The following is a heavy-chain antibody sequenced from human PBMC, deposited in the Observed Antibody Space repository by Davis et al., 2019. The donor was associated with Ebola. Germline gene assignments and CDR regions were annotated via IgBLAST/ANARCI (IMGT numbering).Heavy chain of an antibody. CDR1: GFTFGDYA. Sequence: GESLKISCTASGFTFGDYAMSWVRQAPGKGLEWVGFIRSKAYGGTTEYAASVKGRFTISRDDSKSIAYLQMNSLKTEDTAVYYCSRDLKQPRPSYYFGMDVWGQGTTVTVAS. V-gene: IGHV3-49*04. CDR2: IRSKAYGGTT. D-gene: IGHD6-6*01. CDR3: SRDLKQPRPSYYFGMDV. J-gene: IGHJ6*02.